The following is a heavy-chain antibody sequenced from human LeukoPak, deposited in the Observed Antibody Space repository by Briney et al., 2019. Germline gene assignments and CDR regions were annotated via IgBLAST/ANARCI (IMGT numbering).Heavy chain of an antibody. J-gene: IGHJ6*02. CDR1: GFTFSSYE. V-gene: IGHV3-48*03. CDR2: LSISDTI. CDR3: ARGPYYYGMDV. Sequence: GGSLRLSCEASGFTFSSYEMNCVRQAPGKGLEWVSFLSISDTIHYADSVKGRFTISRDDAKNSLYLQMNSLRAEDTAVYYCARGPYYYGMDVWGQGTTVTVSS.